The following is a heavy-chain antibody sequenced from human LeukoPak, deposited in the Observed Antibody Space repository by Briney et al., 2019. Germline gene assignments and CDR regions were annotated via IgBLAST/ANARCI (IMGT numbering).Heavy chain of an antibody. D-gene: IGHD6-19*01. CDR2: IYYSGST. Sequence: SSETLSLTCTVSGGSISSSSYYWGWIRQPPGKGLEWIGSIYYSGSTYYNPSLKSRGTISVDTSKNQFSLKVSSVTAADTAVYYCARHGPTRKQWLVGYYFDYWGQGTLVTVSS. V-gene: IGHV4-39*01. CDR3: ARHGPTRKQWLVGYYFDY. CDR1: GGSISSSSYY. J-gene: IGHJ4*02.